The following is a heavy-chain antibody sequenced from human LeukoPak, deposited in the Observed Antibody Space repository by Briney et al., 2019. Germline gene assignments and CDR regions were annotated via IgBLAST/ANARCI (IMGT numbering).Heavy chain of an antibody. V-gene: IGHV3-23*01. CDR1: GFTFSSYA. CDR2: ISGSGGST. D-gene: IGHD1-26*01. CDR3: AKEGGSGSYYRTYYFDY. Sequence: GGSLRLSCAASGFTFSSYAMSWVRQAPGKGLGWVSAISGSGGSTYYADSVKGRFTISRDNSKNTLYLQMNSLRAEDTAVYYCAKEGGSGSYYRTYYFDYWGQGTLVTVSS. J-gene: IGHJ4*02.